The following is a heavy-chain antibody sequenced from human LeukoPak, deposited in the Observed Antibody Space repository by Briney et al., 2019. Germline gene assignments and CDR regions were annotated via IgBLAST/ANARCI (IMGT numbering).Heavy chain of an antibody. V-gene: IGHV3-7*01. Sequence: GGSLRLSCAASGFTFSSYWMSWVRQSPGKGLEWVANIKPDGSEKYFMDSVKGRFTISRDNAENSLNLQLNSLRADDTAVYYCARLTGTTGFDYWGQGTPVTVSS. CDR3: ARLTGTTGFDY. CDR2: IKPDGSEK. J-gene: IGHJ4*02. D-gene: IGHD1-1*01. CDR1: GFTFSSYW.